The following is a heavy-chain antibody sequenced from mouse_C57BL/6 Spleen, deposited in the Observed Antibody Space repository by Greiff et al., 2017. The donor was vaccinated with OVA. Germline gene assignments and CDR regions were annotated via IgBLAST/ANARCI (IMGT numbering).Heavy chain of an antibody. J-gene: IGHJ1*03. D-gene: IGHD1-1*01. V-gene: IGHV1-72*01. CDR1: GYTFTSYW. CDR2: IDPNSGGT. Sequence: QVQLKQPGAELVKPGASVKLSCKASGYTFTSYWMHWVKQRPGRGLEWIGRIDPNSGGTKYNEKFKSKATLTVDKPSSTAYMQLSSLTSEDSAVYYCARTITTVVVPYWYFDVWGTGTTVTVSS. CDR3: ARTITTVVVPYWYFDV.